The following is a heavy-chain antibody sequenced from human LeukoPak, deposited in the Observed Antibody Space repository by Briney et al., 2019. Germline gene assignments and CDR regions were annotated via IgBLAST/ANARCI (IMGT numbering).Heavy chain of an antibody. CDR2: ISYDGSEK. CDR1: GFTFSDSE. V-gene: IGHV3-30*17. CDR3: ARDRDCSSTSCFNTFDI. D-gene: IGHD2-2*01. Sequence: GRSLGLSCAASGFTFSDSERHWVRQAPGKGLEGGAVISYDGSEKYYADSVKGRFTTSRDNSKNTLYLQMNSLRAEDTAVYYCARDRDCSSTSCFNTFDIWGQGTVVTVSS. J-gene: IGHJ3*02.